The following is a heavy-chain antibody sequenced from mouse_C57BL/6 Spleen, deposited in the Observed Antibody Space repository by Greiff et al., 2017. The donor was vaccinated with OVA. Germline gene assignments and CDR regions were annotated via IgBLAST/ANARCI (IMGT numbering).Heavy chain of an antibody. CDR3: ANLNYPDAMDY. CDR1: GYTFTSYW. V-gene: IGHV1-55*01. CDR2: IYPGSGST. J-gene: IGHJ4*01. Sequence: QVQLQQPGAELVKPGASVKMSCKASGYTFTSYWITWVKQRPGQGLEWIGDIYPGSGSTNYNEKFKSKATLTVDISSSTAYMQLSSLTSEDSAVYYCANLNYPDAMDYWGQGTAVTVSA. D-gene: IGHD2-1*01.